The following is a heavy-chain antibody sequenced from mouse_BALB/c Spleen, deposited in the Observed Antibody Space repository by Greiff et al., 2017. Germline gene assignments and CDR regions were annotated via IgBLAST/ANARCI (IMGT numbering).Heavy chain of an antibody. CDR3: ARRGGTKDFAY. V-gene: IGHV5-4*02. CDR1: GFTFSDYY. J-gene: IGHJ3*01. D-gene: IGHD2-14*01. Sequence: EVNVVESGGGLVKPGGSLKLSCAASGFTFSDYYMYWVRQTPEKRLEWVATISDGGSYTYYPDSVKGRFTISRDNAKNNLYMQMSRLTSEDTAMDYYARRGGTKDFAYWGQGTLVTVSA. CDR2: ISDGGSYT.